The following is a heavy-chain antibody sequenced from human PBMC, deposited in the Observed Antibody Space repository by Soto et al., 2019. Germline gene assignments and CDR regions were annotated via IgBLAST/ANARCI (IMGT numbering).Heavy chain of an antibody. CDR2: INGGNGDT. J-gene: IGHJ4*02. D-gene: IGHD2-2*01. CDR1: GYTFTTYA. Sequence: QVPLVQSGAEVMEPGASVKVSCQASGYTFTTYAMHWVRQAPGQRLEWMGWINGGNGDTKSSQKFQGRVAITRDTSASTAYMELSSLRSEDTAVYYCARGPNSLLGYCTTSSCYLDYWGQGTLVTVSS. V-gene: IGHV1-3*01. CDR3: ARGPNSLLGYCTTSSCYLDY.